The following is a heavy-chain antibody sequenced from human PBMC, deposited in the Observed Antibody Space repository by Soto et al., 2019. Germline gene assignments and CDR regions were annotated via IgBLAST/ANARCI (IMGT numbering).Heavy chain of an antibody. V-gene: IGHV4-30-4*01. CDR3: ARGVARSYFSDY. D-gene: IGHD1-26*01. CDR1: GGSSSSGDYY. Sequence: SETLSLTCTVSGGSSSSGDYYWIWIRQPPGKGLEWIGYIYYSGSTYYNPSLKSRVTISVDTSKNQFSLKLSSVTAADTAVYYCARGVARSYFSDYWGQGTLVTVSS. CDR2: IYYSGST. J-gene: IGHJ4*02.